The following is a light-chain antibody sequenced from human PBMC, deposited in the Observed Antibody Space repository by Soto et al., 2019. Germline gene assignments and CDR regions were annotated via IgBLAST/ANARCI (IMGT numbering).Light chain of an antibody. V-gene: IGKV3-20*01. CDR3: QQYDSSFFT. CDR2: GAS. J-gene: IGKJ3*01. CDR1: QSVASSY. Sequence: IVLTQSPGTLSLSPGQRATVSCRASQSVASSYLTWYQQKPGQAPRLLIYGASTRASGVPDRFSGSGSGTDFTLTISRLEPEDSAVYYCQQYDSSFFTFGPGTKVEIK.